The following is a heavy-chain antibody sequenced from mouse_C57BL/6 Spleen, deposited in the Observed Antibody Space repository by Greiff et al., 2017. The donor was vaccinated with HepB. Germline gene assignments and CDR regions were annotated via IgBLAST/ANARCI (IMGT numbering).Heavy chain of an antibody. CDR1: GYSFTGYY. Sequence: VQLQQSGPELVKPGASVKISCKASGYSFTGYYMNWVKQSPEKSLEWIGEINPSTGGTTYNQKFKAKATLTVDKSSSTAYMQLKSLTSEDSAVYYCARSSYGSSYYFDDWGQGTTLTVSS. V-gene: IGHV1-42*01. CDR3: ARSSYGSSYYFDD. J-gene: IGHJ2*01. D-gene: IGHD1-1*01. CDR2: INPSTGGT.